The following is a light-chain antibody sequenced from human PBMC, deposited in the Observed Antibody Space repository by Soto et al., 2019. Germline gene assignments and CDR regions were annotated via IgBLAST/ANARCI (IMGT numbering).Light chain of an antibody. V-gene: IGKV1-9*01. CDR2: AAY. J-gene: IGKJ3*01. Sequence: DIQLTQSPSFLSASVGDRVTITCRASQGINNYLAWYQQKPEKAPNLLIYAAYTLQNGVPSSFSGSGSGTEFTLTITNLQPEDFATYHCQQLKSYPITFGPGTKVD. CDR3: QQLKSYPIT. CDR1: QGINNY.